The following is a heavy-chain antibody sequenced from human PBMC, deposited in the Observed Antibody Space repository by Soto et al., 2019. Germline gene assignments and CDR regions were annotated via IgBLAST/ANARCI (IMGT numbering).Heavy chain of an antibody. CDR1: GGTFSSYA. Sequence: QVQLVQSRAEVKKPGSSVKVSCKASGGTFSSYAISWVRQAPGQGLEWMGGIIPIFGTANYAQKFQGRVTITADESTSTAYMELSSLRSEDTAVYYCARDANYYDSSGYLVYFDYWGQGTLVTVSS. D-gene: IGHD3-22*01. V-gene: IGHV1-69*01. CDR3: ARDANYYDSSGYLVYFDY. CDR2: IIPIFGTA. J-gene: IGHJ4*02.